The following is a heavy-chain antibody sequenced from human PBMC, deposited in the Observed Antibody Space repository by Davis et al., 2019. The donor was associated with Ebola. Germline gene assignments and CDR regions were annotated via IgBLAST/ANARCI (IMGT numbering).Heavy chain of an antibody. Sequence: MPGGSLRLSCTVSGGSISSYYWSWIRQPPGKGLEWIGYIYYSGSTNYNPSLKSRVTISVETSKNQFSLKLSSVTAADTAVYYCARGEAVAGTISTKYDYWGQGTLVTVSS. V-gene: IGHV4-59*01. J-gene: IGHJ4*02. CDR2: IYYSGST. CDR1: GGSISSYY. D-gene: IGHD6-19*01. CDR3: ARGEAVAGTISTKYDY.